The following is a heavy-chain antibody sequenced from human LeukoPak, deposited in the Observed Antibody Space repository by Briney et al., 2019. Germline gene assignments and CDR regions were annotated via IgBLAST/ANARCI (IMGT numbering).Heavy chain of an antibody. CDR3: AKVETAAAATLRGFDY. Sequence: PGGSLRLSCAASGFTLSSYAMSWVRQAPGKGLEWVSSISGSGGSTYYADSVKGRFTISRDNSKNTLYLQMNSLRAEDTAVYYCAKVETAAAATLRGFDYWGQGTLVTVSS. V-gene: IGHV3-23*01. CDR1: GFTLSSYA. D-gene: IGHD6-13*01. J-gene: IGHJ4*02. CDR2: ISGSGGST.